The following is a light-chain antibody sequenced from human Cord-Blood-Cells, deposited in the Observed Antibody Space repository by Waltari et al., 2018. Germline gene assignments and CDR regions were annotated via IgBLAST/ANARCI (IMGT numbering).Light chain of an antibody. V-gene: IGKV4-1*01. CDR1: QSVLYSSNNKNY. J-gene: IGKJ3*01. CDR2: WAS. Sequence: DIVMTQSPDSLAVSLGERATINCKSSQSVLYSSNNKNYLAWYQQKPGQPPKLLIYWASTRESGVPDRFSGSGSGTDFTLTISSLQAEDVAVYYCQQYYSTPRGFTFGPGTKVDMK. CDR3: QQYYSTPRGFT.